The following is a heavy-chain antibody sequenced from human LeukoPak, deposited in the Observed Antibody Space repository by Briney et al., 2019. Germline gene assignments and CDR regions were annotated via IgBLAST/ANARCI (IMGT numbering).Heavy chain of an antibody. V-gene: IGHV4-39*07. CDR3: ARGVYLGNGYYFDY. CDR2: VYYSGST. D-gene: IGHD2-8*01. Sequence: SSETLSLTCTVSSGSIGSSSSYWGWIRQAPGKGLEWIGNVYYSGSTFYNPSLKSRVTISVDTSKNQFSVKLNSVIAADTAMYYCARGVYLGNGYYFDYWGQGTLVTVSS. J-gene: IGHJ4*02. CDR1: SGSIGSSSSY.